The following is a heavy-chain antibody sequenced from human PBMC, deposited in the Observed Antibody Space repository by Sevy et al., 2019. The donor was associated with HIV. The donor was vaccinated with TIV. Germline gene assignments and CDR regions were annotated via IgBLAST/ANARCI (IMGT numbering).Heavy chain of an antibody. CDR3: ARGLAYYFDS. CDR1: GDSISSYY. CDR2: LDYSGIT. V-gene: IGHV4-59*08. J-gene: IGHJ4*02. Sequence: SETLSLTCTLSGDSISSYYSTWVRQPPGKGLEWIGYLDYSGITNYNPSLKSRVTISIDTSKNQFSLKLSSVTAADTAVYYCARGLAYYFDSWGQGTLVTVSS. D-gene: IGHD4-17*01.